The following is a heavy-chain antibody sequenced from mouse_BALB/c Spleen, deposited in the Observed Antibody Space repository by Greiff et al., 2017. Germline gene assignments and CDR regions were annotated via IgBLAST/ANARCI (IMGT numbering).Heavy chain of an antibody. Sequence: EVQLQESGGGLVQPGGSRKLSCAASGFTFSSFGMHWVRQAPEKGLEWVAYISSGSSTIYYADTVKGRFTISRDNPKNTLFLQMTSLRSEDTAMYYCARANYYGRAWFAYWGQGTLVTVSA. J-gene: IGHJ3*01. CDR3: ARANYYGRAWFAY. D-gene: IGHD1-1*01. V-gene: IGHV5-17*02. CDR2: ISSGSSTI. CDR1: GFTFSSFG.